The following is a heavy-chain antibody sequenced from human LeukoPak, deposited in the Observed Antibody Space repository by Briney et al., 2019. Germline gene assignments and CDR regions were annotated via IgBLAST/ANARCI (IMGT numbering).Heavy chain of an antibody. J-gene: IGHJ4*02. D-gene: IGHD6-6*01. V-gene: IGHV4-34*01. CDR2: INHSGST. Sequence: SETLSLTCALYGGFFSGYYWSWIRQPPGKGLEWIGEINHSGSTNYNTSLKSRVTISVDTSKNQFSLKLSSVTAADTAVYYCARVIAARFDYWGQGTLVTVSS. CDR1: GGFFSGYY. CDR3: ARVIAARFDY.